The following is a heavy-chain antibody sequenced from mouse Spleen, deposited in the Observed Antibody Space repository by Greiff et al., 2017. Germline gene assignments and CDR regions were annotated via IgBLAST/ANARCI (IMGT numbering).Heavy chain of an antibody. Sequence: QVQLQQSGAELVKPGASVKISCKASGYAFSSYWMNWVKQRPGKGLEWIGQIYPGDGDTNYNGKFKGKATLTADKSSSTAYMQLSSLTSEDSAVYFCARTGDEGGYFDYWGQGTTLTVSS. CDR2: IYPGDGDT. J-gene: IGHJ2*01. V-gene: IGHV1-80*01. CDR3: ARTGDEGGYFDY. CDR1: GYAFSSYW.